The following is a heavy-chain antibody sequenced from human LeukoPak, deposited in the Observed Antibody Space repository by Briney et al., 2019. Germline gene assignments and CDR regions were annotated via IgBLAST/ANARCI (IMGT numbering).Heavy chain of an antibody. CDR2: ISTDGSTT. CDR1: GFTFSSYW. J-gene: IGHJ4*02. CDR3: ARSMATIRDY. Sequence: GGSLRPSCAASGFTFSSYWMHWVRQAPGKGLVWVSRISTDGSTTTYADSVKGRFTISRDNAKDTLYLQMNSLRAEDTAVYSCARSMATIRDYWGQGTLVTVSS. V-gene: IGHV3-74*01. D-gene: IGHD5-12*01.